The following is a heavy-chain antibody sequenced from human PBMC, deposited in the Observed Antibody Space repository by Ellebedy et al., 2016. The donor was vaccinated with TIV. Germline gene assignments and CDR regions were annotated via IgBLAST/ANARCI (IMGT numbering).Heavy chain of an antibody. D-gene: IGHD2-8*01. V-gene: IGHV3-23*01. CDR3: AKGVVLMVYAIRPHAFDI. Sequence: GESLKISXAASGFTFSSYAMSWVRQAPGKGLEWVSAISGSGVSTYYADSVKGRFTISRDNSKNTLYLQMNSLRAEDTAVYYCAKGVVLMVYAIRPHAFDIWGQGTMVTVSS. CDR1: GFTFSSYA. CDR2: ISGSGVST. J-gene: IGHJ3*02.